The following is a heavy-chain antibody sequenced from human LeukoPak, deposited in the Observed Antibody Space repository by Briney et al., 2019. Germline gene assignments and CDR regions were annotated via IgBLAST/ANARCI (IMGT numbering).Heavy chain of an antibody. D-gene: IGHD6-19*01. V-gene: IGHV4-39*01. CDR3: AGGLQIAVAGRVYFDY. Sequence: PSETLSLTCTVSGGSISSSSDYWGWIRQPPGKGLEWIGSISNSGNTYYNPSLKSPVTISVDTSKNQFSLKLSSVTAADTAVYYCAGGLQIAVAGRVYFDYWGQGTLVTVSS. CDR2: ISNSGNT. CDR1: GGSISSSSDY. J-gene: IGHJ4*02.